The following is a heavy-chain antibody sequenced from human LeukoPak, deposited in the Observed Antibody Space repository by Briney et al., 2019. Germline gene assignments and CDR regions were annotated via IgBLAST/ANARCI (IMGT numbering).Heavy chain of an antibody. D-gene: IGHD3-22*01. Sequence: ASVKXSCKVSGYTLTELSMHWVRQAPXKGLEWMGGFDPEDGETIYAQKFQGRVTMTEDTSTDTAYMELSSLRSEDTAVYYCANAEHYYDSSGLSYYFDYWGQGTLVTVSS. J-gene: IGHJ4*02. CDR1: GYTLTELS. V-gene: IGHV1-24*01. CDR3: ANAEHYYDSSGLSYYFDY. CDR2: FDPEDGET.